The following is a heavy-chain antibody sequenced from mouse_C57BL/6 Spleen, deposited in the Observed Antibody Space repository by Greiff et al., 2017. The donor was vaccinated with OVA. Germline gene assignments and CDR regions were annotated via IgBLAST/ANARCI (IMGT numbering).Heavy chain of an antibody. CDR3: VRIFGYDDGFAY. Sequence: EVMLVESGGGLVQPKGSLKLSCAASGFSFNTYAMNWVRQAPGKGLEWVARIRSKSNNYATYYADSVKDRFTISRDDSESMLYLQMNNLKTEDTAMYYCVRIFGYDDGFAYWGQGTLVTVSA. CDR2: IRSKSNNYAT. D-gene: IGHD2-2*01. V-gene: IGHV10-1*01. CDR1: GFSFNTYA. J-gene: IGHJ3*01.